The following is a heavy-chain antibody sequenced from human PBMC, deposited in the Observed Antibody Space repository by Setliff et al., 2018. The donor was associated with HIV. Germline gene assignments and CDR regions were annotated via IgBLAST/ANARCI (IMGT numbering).Heavy chain of an antibody. CDR1: GHTFANSY. CDR3: ARSDISGTGYFDS. J-gene: IGHJ4*02. Sequence: ASVKVSCKASGHTFANSYLHWVRQGPGQGLEWMGIMNPNDGGTQYAQNFRGRVSMTRDTSTTTVYMELYSLRSEDTAVYHRARSDISGTGYFDSWGQGTLVTVSS. V-gene: IGHV1-46*01. CDR2: MNPNDGGT. D-gene: IGHD1-20*01.